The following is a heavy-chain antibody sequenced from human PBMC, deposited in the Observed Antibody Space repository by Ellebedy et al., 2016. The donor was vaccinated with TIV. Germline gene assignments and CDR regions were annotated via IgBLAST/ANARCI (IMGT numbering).Heavy chain of an antibody. CDR2: IYAGGST. CDR1: GFTVSTNY. J-gene: IGHJ4*02. D-gene: IGHD2-21*01. CDR3: AREGGEIDY. V-gene: IGHV3-53*01. Sequence: GESLKISCAASGFTVSTNYMTWVRQAPGKGLEWVSVIYAGGSTYYADSVKGRFTISRDNSKNTLFLQMNSLRAEDTAVYYCAREGGEIDYWGQGTLVTVSS.